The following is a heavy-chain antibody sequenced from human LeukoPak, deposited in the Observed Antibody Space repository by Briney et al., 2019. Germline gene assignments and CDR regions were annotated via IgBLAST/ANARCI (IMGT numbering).Heavy chain of an antibody. CDR2: ISYRGNT. CDR3: ARAPVEGTNCLGYFDY. J-gene: IGHJ4*02. CDR1: GGSVTSGSYH. V-gene: IGHV4-61*01. Sequence: NPSETLSLTCSVSGGSVTSGSYHWGWIRQPPGKELEWIGYISYRGNTNYNPSLKSRVTVSVDTSKNQFSLKLSSVTAADTAVYYCARAPVEGTNCLGYFDYWGQGTLVTVSS. D-gene: IGHD2-2*01.